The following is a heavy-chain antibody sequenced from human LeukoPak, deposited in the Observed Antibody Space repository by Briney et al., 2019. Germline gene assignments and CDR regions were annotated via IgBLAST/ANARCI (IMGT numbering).Heavy chain of an antibody. J-gene: IGHJ4*02. CDR3: ASGSYYFDY. CDR2: IYYTGST. Sequence: PSETLSLTCTVSGGSIRSYYGSWIRQPPGKGLDWIGYIYYTGSTKYNPSLKSRATISVDTSKNQFSLKLSSVPAADTAVYYCASGSYYFDYWGQGTLVTVSS. V-gene: IGHV4-59*08. D-gene: IGHD1-26*01. CDR1: GGSIRSYY.